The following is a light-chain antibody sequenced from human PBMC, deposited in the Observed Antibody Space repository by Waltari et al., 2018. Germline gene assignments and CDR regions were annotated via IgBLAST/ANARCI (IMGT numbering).Light chain of an antibody. V-gene: IGLV1-40*01. CDR2: EDN. CDR1: AANIGAGYF. CDR3: SVWDSSLNTWL. Sequence: QSALTQPPSASGAPGQRVTIACTGRAANIGAGYFVSWYQQFPGTAPKFLIYEDNKRPSGVSDRFSASKSGSSASLTITGLRSQDEADYYCSVWDSSLNTWLFGGGTRLTVL. J-gene: IGLJ3*02.